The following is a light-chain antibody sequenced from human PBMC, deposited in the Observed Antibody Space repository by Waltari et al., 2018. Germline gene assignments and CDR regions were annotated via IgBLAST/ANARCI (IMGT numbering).Light chain of an antibody. CDR1: QSVSRA. J-gene: IGKJ1*01. CDR2: GAS. V-gene: IGKV3-20*01. Sequence: EIVLTQSPGTLSLSPGERATVSCRASQSVSRALAWYQQKPGQAPRLLIYGASPRATGIPDRFSGSGSGTDFSLTISRLEPDDFAVYVCQHYLRLPVTFGQGTTVEI. CDR3: QHYLRLPVT.